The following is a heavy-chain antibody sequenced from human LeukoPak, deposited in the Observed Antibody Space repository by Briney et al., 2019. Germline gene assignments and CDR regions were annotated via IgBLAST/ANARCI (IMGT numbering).Heavy chain of an antibody. CDR2: INHSGST. CDR3: ASLSQDSSGYPNPFDY. V-gene: IGHV4-34*01. D-gene: IGHD3-22*01. Sequence: SETLSLTCAGYGGSFSGYYWSWIRQPPGKGLEWIGEINHSGSTNYNPSLKSRVTISVDTSKNQFSLKLSSVTAADTAVYYCASLSQDSSGYPNPFDYWGQGTLVTVSS. J-gene: IGHJ4*02. CDR1: GGSFSGYY.